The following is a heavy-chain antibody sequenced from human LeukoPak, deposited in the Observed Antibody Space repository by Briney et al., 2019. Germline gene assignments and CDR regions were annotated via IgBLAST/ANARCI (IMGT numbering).Heavy chain of an antibody. CDR1: GFTFSSYG. D-gene: IGHD2-21*02. CDR2: IWYDGSNK. V-gene: IGHV3-33*01. CDR3: ARDESDEGWFDP. Sequence: GGSLRLSCAASGFTFSSYGMHWVRQAPGKGLEWVAVIWYDGSNKYYADSVKGRFTISRDNSKNTLYLQMNSLRAEDTAVYYRARDESDEGWFDPWGQGTLVTVSS. J-gene: IGHJ5*02.